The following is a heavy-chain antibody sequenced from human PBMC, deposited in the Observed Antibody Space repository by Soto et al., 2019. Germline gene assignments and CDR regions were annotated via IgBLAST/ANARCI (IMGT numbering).Heavy chain of an antibody. J-gene: IGHJ4*02. V-gene: IGHV3-23*01. D-gene: IGHD3-22*01. CDR1: EFTFSNYA. CDR3: AKNPGSYYDSTGYHFDY. Sequence: GGSLRLSCAASEFTFSNYAMSWVRQAPGKGLEWVSAISYGGGTTYYADSVKGRFTISRDNSKNTLYLQMNSLRAEDTAVYYCAKNPGSYYDSTGYHFDYWGQGTLVTVSS. CDR2: ISYGGGTT.